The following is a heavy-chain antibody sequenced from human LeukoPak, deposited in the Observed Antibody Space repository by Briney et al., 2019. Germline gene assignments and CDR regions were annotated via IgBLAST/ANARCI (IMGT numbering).Heavy chain of an antibody. Sequence: ASVKVSCKASGYTFTSYGISWVRQAPGQGPEWMGWISAYSTYNGNTNYAQRFQGRVTMTTDTSTSTAYMELRSLRSDDTAVYYCTRDLGQWLLQGIFFDYWGQGTLVTVSS. CDR3: TRDLGQWLLQGIFFDY. D-gene: IGHD5-12*01. CDR1: GYTFTSYG. CDR2: ISAYSTYNGNT. J-gene: IGHJ4*02. V-gene: IGHV1-18*01.